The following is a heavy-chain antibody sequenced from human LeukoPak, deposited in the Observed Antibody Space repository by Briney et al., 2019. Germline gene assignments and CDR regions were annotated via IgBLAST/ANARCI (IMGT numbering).Heavy chain of an antibody. J-gene: IGHJ6*02. Sequence: SETLSLTCVVSGGSISPYYWSWIRQYPGKGLEWIGYIDPSGSTSYNPSLKMRVTIFVDTSKNLFSLILTSVTASDTAIYYCARDHWLSSSTTWYYYGMDVWGHGTTVTLS. CDR1: GGSISPYY. V-gene: IGHV4-59*01. CDR2: IDPSGST. CDR3: ARDHWLSSSTTWYYYGMDV. D-gene: IGHD3-9*01.